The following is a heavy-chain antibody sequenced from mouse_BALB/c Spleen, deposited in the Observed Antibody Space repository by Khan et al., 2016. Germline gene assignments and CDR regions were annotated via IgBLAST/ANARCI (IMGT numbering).Heavy chain of an antibody. Sequence: VQLQQSGAELVKPGASVKLSCTASGFNIKDTYMHWVKQRPEQGLEWIGRIDPANGNTKYDPKFQDKATVTSETSSNTAYLQLSSLTSEDTAVYYCAGGGYGWFAYWGQGTLVTVSA. CDR3: AGGGYGWFAY. CDR2: IDPANGNT. CDR1: GFNIKDTY. J-gene: IGHJ3*01. D-gene: IGHD2-14*01. V-gene: IGHV14-3*02.